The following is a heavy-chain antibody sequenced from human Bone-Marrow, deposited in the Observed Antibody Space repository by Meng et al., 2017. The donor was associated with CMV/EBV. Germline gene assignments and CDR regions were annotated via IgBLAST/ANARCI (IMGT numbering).Heavy chain of an antibody. V-gene: IGHV3-48*03. CDR3: GSEYYDSSGYHPLDY. CDR2: ISSSGSTI. D-gene: IGHD3-22*01. J-gene: IGHJ4*02. Sequence: GESLKISGAASGFPFSRYEMNWVRQAPGKGMEWDSYISSSGSTIYYADSVKGRCTNSRDNAKNSLDLQMNSLRAEDTAVYYCGSEYYDSSGYHPLDYWGQGTRVTVSS. CDR1: GFPFSRYE.